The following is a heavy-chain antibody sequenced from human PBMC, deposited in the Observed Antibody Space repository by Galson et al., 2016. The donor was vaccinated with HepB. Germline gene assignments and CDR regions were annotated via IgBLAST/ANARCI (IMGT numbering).Heavy chain of an antibody. D-gene: IGHD3-22*01. Sequence: ETLSLTCTVSGGSISSRNYYWGCIRQPPGRGLEWIGSIYYSGSTYYNPSLKSRVTISVDPSKNQFSLKLSSVTAADKAVYYCARHTDYYDTSGFVFDYWGQGTLVTVSS. CDR1: GGSISSRNYY. J-gene: IGHJ4*02. V-gene: IGHV4-39*01. CDR3: ARHTDYYDTSGFVFDY. CDR2: IYYSGST.